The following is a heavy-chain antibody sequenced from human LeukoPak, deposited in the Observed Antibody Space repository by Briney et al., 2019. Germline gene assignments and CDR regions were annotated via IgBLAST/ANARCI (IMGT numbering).Heavy chain of an antibody. CDR1: GGSISSYY. J-gene: IGHJ4*02. CDR3: ARGIFN. V-gene: IGHV4-59*01. CDR2: IYYSGST. D-gene: IGHD3-3*01. Sequence: PSETLSLTCTVSGGSISSYYWSWIRQPPGKGLEWIGYIYYSGSTNYNPSLKSRVTISVDTSKNQFSLKLSSVTATDTAVYYCARGIFNWGQGTLVTVSS.